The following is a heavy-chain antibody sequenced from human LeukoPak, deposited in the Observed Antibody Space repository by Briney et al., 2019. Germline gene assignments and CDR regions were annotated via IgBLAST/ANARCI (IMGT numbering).Heavy chain of an antibody. J-gene: IGHJ5*02. CDR2: MNPNSGNT. V-gene: IGHV1-8*01. Sequence: ASVKVSCKASGYTFTSYDINWVRQATGQGLEWMGRMNPNSGNTGYAQKFQGRVTMTRNTSISTAYMELSSLRSEDTAVYYCARLPSRYYYGSGTFNWFDPWGQGTLVTVSS. CDR3: ARLPSRYYYGSGTFNWFDP. D-gene: IGHD3-10*01. CDR1: GYTFTSYD.